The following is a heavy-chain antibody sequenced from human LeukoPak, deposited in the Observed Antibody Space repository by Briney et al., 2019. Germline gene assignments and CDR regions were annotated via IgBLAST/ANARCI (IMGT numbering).Heavy chain of an antibody. D-gene: IGHD3-10*01. CDR1: GGSFSGYY. Sequence: SETLSLTCAVYGGSFSGYYWNWIRQPPGKGLEWIGEINHTGTIKYNPSLKSRVTISLDTSKNQFSLKLSSVTAADTAVYYCAREYYYGSGSSLYYYYMDVWGKGTTVTISS. CDR3: AREYYYGSGSSLYYYYMDV. V-gene: IGHV4-34*01. CDR2: INHTGTI. J-gene: IGHJ6*03.